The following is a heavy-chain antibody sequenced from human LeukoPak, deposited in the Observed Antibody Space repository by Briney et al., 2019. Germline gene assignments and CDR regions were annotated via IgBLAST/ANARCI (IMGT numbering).Heavy chain of an antibody. Sequence: GGSLRLSCAASGFTLSSHTMNWVRQAPGKGLEWVSYISSSGSTIYYADSVKGRFTISRDNAKNSLYLQMNSLRAEDTAVYYCAELGITMIGGVWGKGTTVTISS. CDR2: ISSSGSTI. J-gene: IGHJ6*04. D-gene: IGHD3-10*02. V-gene: IGHV3-48*03. CDR3: AELGITMIGGV. CDR1: GFTLSSHT.